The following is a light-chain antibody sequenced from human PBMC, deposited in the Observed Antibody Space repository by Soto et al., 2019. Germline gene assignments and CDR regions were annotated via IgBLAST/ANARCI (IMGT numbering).Light chain of an antibody. Sequence: EIVLTQSPGTLSLSPGERATLSCRASQSVSSSYSAWYQQKPGQAPRLLIYGASSRAAGIPDRFSGSGSGTDFTLTISRLKPEDFAVYYCQQYGSSRWTFGQGTKVDIK. CDR2: GAS. CDR1: QSVSSSY. V-gene: IGKV3-20*01. J-gene: IGKJ1*01. CDR3: QQYGSSRWT.